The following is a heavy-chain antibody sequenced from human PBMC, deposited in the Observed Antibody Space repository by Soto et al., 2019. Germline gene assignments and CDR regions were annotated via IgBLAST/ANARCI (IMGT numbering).Heavy chain of an antibody. CDR3: ARQGSNDAFDI. CDR1: GGSISSYY. Sequence: LSLTCTVSGGSISSYYWSWIRQPPGKGLEWIGYIYYSGSTNYNPSLKSRVTISVDTSKNQFSLKLSSVTAADTAVYYCARQGSNDAFDIRGQGTMVTVSS. V-gene: IGHV4-59*01. CDR2: IYYSGST. J-gene: IGHJ3*02.